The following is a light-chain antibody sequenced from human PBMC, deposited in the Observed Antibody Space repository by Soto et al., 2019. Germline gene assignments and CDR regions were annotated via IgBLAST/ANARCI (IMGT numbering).Light chain of an antibody. CDR3: SSSSATDTAL. CDR2: HVT. CDR1: SRDVGGYNY. V-gene: IGLV2-14*03. J-gene: IGLJ2*01. Sequence: QSALTQPASVSGSPGQSITISCTGTSRDVGGYNYVSWYQQHPGKAPKLIIYHVTNRPSGVSNRFSGSKSGNTASLTISGLQAEDEATYYCSSSSATDTALFGGGTKLTVL.